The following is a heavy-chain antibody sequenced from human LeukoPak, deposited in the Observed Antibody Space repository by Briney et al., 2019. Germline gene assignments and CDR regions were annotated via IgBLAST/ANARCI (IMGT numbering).Heavy chain of an antibody. CDR3: ARDKLDGYIDY. J-gene: IGHJ4*02. Sequence: GVSLRLSCAASGFTFSSYEMNWVRQATGKGLEWLSYISSSGSTIYYADSVKGRFTISRDNAKNSLYLQMNSLRAEDTAVYYCARDKLDGYIDYWGQGTLVTVSS. D-gene: IGHD5-24*01. V-gene: IGHV3-48*03. CDR2: ISSSGSTI. CDR1: GFTFSSYE.